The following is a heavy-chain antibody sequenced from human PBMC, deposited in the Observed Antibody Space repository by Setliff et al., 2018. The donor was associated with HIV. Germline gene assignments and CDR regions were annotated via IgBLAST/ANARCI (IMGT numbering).Heavy chain of an antibody. V-gene: IGHV4-4*09. CDR2: IYISGTT. CDR1: GGSISTSY. J-gene: IGHJ4*02. Sequence: PSETLSLTCTVSGGSISTSYWNWIRQPPGKGLEWIAYIYISGTTNYNPSLKSRVTISLDTSRNQFSLKLGSVTAADTAMYYCAREHCSGYWDDLYYFDYWGQGTLVTVSS. CDR3: AREHCSGYWDDLYYFDY. D-gene: IGHD3-22*01.